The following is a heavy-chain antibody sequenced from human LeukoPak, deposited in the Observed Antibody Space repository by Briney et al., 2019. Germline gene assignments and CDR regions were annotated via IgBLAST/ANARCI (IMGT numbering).Heavy chain of an antibody. V-gene: IGHV4-39*01. D-gene: IGHD4-23*01. CDR1: GGSISSSSYY. CDR3: ARRDAVVTDHIDY. J-gene: IGHJ4*02. CDR2: IYYSGST. Sequence: SETLSLTCTVSGGSISSSSYYWGWIRQPPGKGLEWIGSIYYSGSTYYNPSLKSRVTISVDTSKNQFSLKLSSVTAADTAVYYCARRDAVVTDHIDYWGQGTLVTVSS.